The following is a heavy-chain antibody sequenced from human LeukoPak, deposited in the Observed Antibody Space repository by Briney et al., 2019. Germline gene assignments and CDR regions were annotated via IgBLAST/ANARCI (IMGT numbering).Heavy chain of an antibody. CDR3: ASQRETTVTTLGY. V-gene: IGHV4-39*01. Sequence: PSETLSLTCTVSGGSISSSSYYWGWIRQPPGKGLEWIGSIYYSGSTYYNPSLKSRVTISVDTSKNQFSLKLSSVTAADTAVYYCASQRETTVTTLGYWGQGTLVTVSS. D-gene: IGHD4-11*01. CDR1: GGSISSSSYY. J-gene: IGHJ4*02. CDR2: IYYSGST.